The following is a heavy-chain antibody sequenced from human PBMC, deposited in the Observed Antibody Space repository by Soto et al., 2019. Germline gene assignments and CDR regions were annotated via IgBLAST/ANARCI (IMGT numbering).Heavy chain of an antibody. D-gene: IGHD3-10*01. Sequence: EVQLVESGGGLVKPGGSLRLSCAASGFTFSNAWMSWVRQAPGKGLEWVGRIKSKTDGGTTDYAAPVKGRFTISRDDSKNTLYLKMNSLKTEDTAVYYCTTDFSWGVRGFDYWGQGTLVTVSS. CDR1: GFTFSNAW. CDR3: TTDFSWGVRGFDY. CDR2: IKSKTDGGTT. V-gene: IGHV3-15*01. J-gene: IGHJ4*02.